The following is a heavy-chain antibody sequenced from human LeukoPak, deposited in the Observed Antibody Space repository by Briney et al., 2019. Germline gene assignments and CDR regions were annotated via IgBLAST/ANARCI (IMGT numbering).Heavy chain of an antibody. Sequence: PSETLSLTCTVSSGSISSYYWSWIRQPAGKGLEWIGRIYTSGSTNYNPSLKSRVTMSVDTSKNQFSLKLSSVTAADTAVYYCARYSSGGWGTNWFDPWGQGTLVTVSS. CDR1: SGSISSYY. V-gene: IGHV4-4*07. CDR2: IYTSGST. J-gene: IGHJ5*02. CDR3: ARYSSGGWGTNWFDP. D-gene: IGHD6-19*01.